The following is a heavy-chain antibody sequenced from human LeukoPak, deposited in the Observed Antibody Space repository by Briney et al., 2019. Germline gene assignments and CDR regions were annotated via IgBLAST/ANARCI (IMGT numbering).Heavy chain of an antibody. J-gene: IGHJ4*02. CDR3: ARRGSSGFLYYFDY. CDR1: GGSIRSSDDY. D-gene: IGHD6-19*01. V-gene: IGHV4-39*01. Sequence: PSETLSLTCTVFGGSIRSSDDYWGWIRQPPGKGLERIGSIHYGGITYYNPSLKSRVTISVDTSKNQFSLKLSSVTAADTAVYYCARRGSSGFLYYFDYWGQGILVTVSS. CDR2: IHYGGIT.